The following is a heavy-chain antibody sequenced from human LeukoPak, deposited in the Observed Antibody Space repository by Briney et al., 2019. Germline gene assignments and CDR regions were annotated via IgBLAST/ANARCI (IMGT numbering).Heavy chain of an antibody. D-gene: IGHD3-22*01. J-gene: IGHJ1*01. CDR3: ARAGSSGYYYAEYFQH. CDR2: ISGSGGST. V-gene: IGHV3-23*01. CDR1: GFTFSSYA. Sequence: GGSLRLSCAASGFTFSSYAMSWVRQAPGKGLEWVSAISGSGGSTYYADSVKGRFTISRDNSKNTLYLQMNSLRAEDTAVYYCARAGSSGYYYAEYFQHWGQGTLVTVSS.